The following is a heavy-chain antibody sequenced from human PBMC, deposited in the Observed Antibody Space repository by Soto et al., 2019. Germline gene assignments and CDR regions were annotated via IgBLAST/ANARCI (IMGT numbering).Heavy chain of an antibody. V-gene: IGHV1-18*01. CDR3: ARDAPPEDY. CDR1: GYTFTSYG. J-gene: IGHJ4*02. CDR2: ISAYNGNT. Sequence: QVQLVQSGAEVKKPGASVKVSCKASGYTFTSYGISWVRQAPGQGLEWMGWISAYNGNTNYAQKPQGRATTTTDTSTSTASMELRSLRPDDTAVYYCARDAPPEDYWGQGTLVTVSS.